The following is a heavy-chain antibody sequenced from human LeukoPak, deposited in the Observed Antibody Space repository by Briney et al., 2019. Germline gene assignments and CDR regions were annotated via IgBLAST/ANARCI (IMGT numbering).Heavy chain of an antibody. V-gene: IGHV4-4*07. CDR3: VRDAGSDDYDAKFDL. CDR2: LTTTGTT. CDR1: GDSFTPYY. J-gene: IGHJ4*02. Sequence: PSETLSLTCSVSGDSFTPYYWGWIRQPHGKGLEWIGRLTTTGTTNCNPSLKSRVTMSLDTSNMQFSLKLTSVTAADTALYYCVRDAGSDDYDAKFDLWGQGILVSVYS. D-gene: IGHD4-17*01.